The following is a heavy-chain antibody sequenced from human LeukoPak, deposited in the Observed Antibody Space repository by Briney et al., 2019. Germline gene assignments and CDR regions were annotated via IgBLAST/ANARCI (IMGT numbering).Heavy chain of an antibody. V-gene: IGHV4-39*01. CDR2: IYYTGNT. CDR1: GGSISSSSYY. J-gene: IGHJ6*04. D-gene: IGHD3-10*01. Sequence: PETLSLTCTVSGGSISSSSYYWGWIRQPPGKGLEWIGSIYYTGNTYYNPSLKSRVTISVDTSKNQFSLKLSSVTAADTAVYFCARKPGSGSYYLDVWGKGTTVIVSS. CDR3: ARKPGSGSYYLDV.